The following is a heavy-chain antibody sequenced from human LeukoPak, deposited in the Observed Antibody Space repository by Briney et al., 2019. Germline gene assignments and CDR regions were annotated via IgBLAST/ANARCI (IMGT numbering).Heavy chain of an antibody. J-gene: IGHJ4*02. CDR2: IYPGDSET. CDR3: ATGGVYSSNFDY. CDR1: GYSFIRYW. V-gene: IGHV5-51*01. Sequence: GESLKITCKGSGYSFIRYWIGWVRPMPGKGLEWMGIIYPGDSETRYSPSFQGQVTISADKSISTAYLQWSSLKASDTAMYHCATGGVYSSNFDYWGQGTLVTVSS. D-gene: IGHD6-13*01.